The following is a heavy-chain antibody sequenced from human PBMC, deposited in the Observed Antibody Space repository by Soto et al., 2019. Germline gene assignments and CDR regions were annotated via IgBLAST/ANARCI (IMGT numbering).Heavy chain of an antibody. D-gene: IGHD3-3*01. CDR2: IWYDGSNK. CDR3: ARDFAPTIFGVKGDNWFDP. CDR1: GFTFSSYG. V-gene: IGHV3-33*01. Sequence: GSLRLSCAASGFTFSSYGMHWVRQAPGKGLEWVAVIWYDGSNKYYADSVKGRFTISRDNSKNTLYLQMNSLRAEDTAVYYCARDFAPTIFGVKGDNWFDPWGQGTLVTVSS. J-gene: IGHJ5*02.